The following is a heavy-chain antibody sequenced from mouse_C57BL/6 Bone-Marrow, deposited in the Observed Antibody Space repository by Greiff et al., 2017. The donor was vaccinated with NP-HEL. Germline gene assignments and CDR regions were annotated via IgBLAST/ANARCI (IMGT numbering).Heavy chain of an antibody. D-gene: IGHD2-12*01. J-gene: IGHJ4*01. CDR1: GYTFTSYW. V-gene: IGHV1-72*01. CDR3: ARLDTLRRRDYYAMGY. Sequence: QVQLQQPGAELVKPGASVKLSCKASGYTFTSYWMHWVKQRPGRGLEWIGRIDPNSGGTKYNEKFKSKATLTVDTPSSTAYMQLSSLTSEDSAVYYCARLDTLRRRDYYAMGYWGQGTSVTVSS. CDR2: IDPNSGGT.